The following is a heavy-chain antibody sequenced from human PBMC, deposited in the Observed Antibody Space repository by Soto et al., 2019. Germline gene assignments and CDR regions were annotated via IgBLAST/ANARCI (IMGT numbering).Heavy chain of an antibody. D-gene: IGHD6-13*01. CDR2: INHSGST. J-gene: IGHJ4*02. CDR1: VGSVSGYY. V-gene: IGHV4-34*01. Sequence: LXLTCAVYVGSVSGYYWSWIRQPPGKGLEWIGEINHSGSTNYNPSLKSRVTISVDTSKNQFSLKLSSVTAADTAVYYCARGSGIAAAGTLGSRSYYFDYWGQGTLVTVYS. CDR3: ARGSGIAAAGTLGSRSYYFDY.